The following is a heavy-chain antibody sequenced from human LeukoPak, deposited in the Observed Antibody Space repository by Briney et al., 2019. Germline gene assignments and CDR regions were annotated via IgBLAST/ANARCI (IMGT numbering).Heavy chain of an antibody. CDR2: ISSSGSTI. Sequence: GGSLRLSCAASGFTFSSYAMHWIRQAPGKGLKWVSYISSSGSTIYYADSVKGRFTISRDNAKNSLYLQMNSLRAEDTAVYYCASNYCSSTSCYWYYMDVWGKGTTVTVSS. CDR1: GFTFSSYA. J-gene: IGHJ6*03. CDR3: ASNYCSSTSCYWYYMDV. D-gene: IGHD2-2*01. V-gene: IGHV3-48*04.